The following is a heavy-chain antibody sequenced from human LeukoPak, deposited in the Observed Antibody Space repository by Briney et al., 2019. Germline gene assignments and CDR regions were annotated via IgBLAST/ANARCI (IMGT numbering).Heavy chain of an antibody. J-gene: IGHJ4*02. CDR2: IYYSGST. CDR3: ARIPSITMIVVN. D-gene: IGHD3-22*01. V-gene: IGHV4-39*01. CDR1: GGSISGNNYY. Sequence: PSETLSLTCTVSGGSISGNNYYWGWIRQPPGKGVEWIGSIYYSGSTYYNPSLKSRVTISVDTSKNQFSLKLRSVTAADTAVYYCARIPSITMIVVNWGQGTLVTVSS.